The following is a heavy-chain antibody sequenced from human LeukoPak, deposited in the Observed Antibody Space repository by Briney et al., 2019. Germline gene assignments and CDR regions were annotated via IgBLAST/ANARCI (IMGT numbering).Heavy chain of an antibody. D-gene: IGHD3-10*02. V-gene: IGHV3-33*03. J-gene: IGHJ6*04. Sequence: GGSLRLSCAASGFTFSSYGMHWVRQAPGKGLEWVAFMSIDEDGGKTYFADSVKGRFTISRDNAKNSLYLQMNSLRAEDTAVYYCAELGITMIGGVWGKGTTVTISS. CDR1: GFTFSSYG. CDR2: MSIDEDGGKT. CDR3: AELGITMIGGV.